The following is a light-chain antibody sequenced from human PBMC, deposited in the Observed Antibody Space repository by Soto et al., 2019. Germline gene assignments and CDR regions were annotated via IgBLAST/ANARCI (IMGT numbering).Light chain of an antibody. J-gene: IGKJ2*01. CDR1: GDLQRSHGYSY. Sequence: DIVMTQSPLSLPVIPGEPASISCRSSGDLQRSHGYSYLDWYLQKPGQSPQLLIYLGSNRASGDPDRFSGSGSGTDFTLKISRVEAEDVGVYYCMQVLQTPYTFGQGTRLEIK. V-gene: IGKV2-28*01. CDR2: LGS. CDR3: MQVLQTPYT.